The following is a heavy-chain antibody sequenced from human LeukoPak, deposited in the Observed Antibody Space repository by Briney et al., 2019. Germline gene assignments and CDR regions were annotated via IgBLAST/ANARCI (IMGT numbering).Heavy chain of an antibody. CDR1: GFTLSSYA. V-gene: IGHV3-23*01. Sequence: GGSLRLSCAASGFTLSSYAMSWVRQAPGKGLEWVSAISGSGHSTDYADSVKGRFTISRDNAKNSLYLQMNSLRAEDTAVYYCARDRSGYSGYDFFDYWGQGALVTVSS. CDR3: ARDRSGYSGYDFFDY. J-gene: IGHJ4*02. D-gene: IGHD5-12*01. CDR2: ISGSGHST.